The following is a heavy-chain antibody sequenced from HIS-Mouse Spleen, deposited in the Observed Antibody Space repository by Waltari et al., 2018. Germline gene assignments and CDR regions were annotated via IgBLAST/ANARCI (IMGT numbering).Heavy chain of an antibody. CDR1: GYTFTGYY. Sequence: QVQLVQSGAEVKKPGASVKVSCKASGYTFTGYYMHWVRQAPGQGLEWMGWVNPNSGGTKYAQKFQGMVTMTRETSISTAYMELSRLRSDDTAVYYCARDLRVGPSDAFDIWGQGTMVTVSS. CDR3: ARDLRVGPSDAFDI. D-gene: IGHD1-26*01. J-gene: IGHJ3*02. V-gene: IGHV1-2*02. CDR2: VNPNSGGT.